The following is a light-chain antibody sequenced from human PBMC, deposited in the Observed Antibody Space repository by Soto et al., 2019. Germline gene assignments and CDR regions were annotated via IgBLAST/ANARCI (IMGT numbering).Light chain of an antibody. CDR1: QSVSSSY. Sequence: ESVLTQSPAAPSLSPGERATLSCRASQSVSSSYLAWYQQKPGQAPRLLIYGASSRATGIPDRFSGSGSGTDFTLTISRLEPEDFAVYYCQQYGSSPWTFGQGTKV. V-gene: IGKV3-20*01. CDR3: QQYGSSPWT. CDR2: GAS. J-gene: IGKJ1*01.